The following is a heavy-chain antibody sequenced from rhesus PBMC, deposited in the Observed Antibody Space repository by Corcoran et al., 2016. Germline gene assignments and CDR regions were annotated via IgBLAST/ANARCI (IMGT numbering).Heavy chain of an antibody. J-gene: IGHJ4*01. CDR3: ARGASGAGDY. D-gene: IGHD6-31*01. V-gene: IGHV3-22*01. CDR1: GFTFSSSG. Sequence: EVQMVESGGGLVQLGGSLRLSCVVSGFTFSSSGFHWVRQVPGKGRQWVTAIETNGDTTLYADSVKCRFSISRENAKNTLYLRMDSLRVEDTAVYYCARGASGAGDYWGQGVLVTVSS. CDR2: IETNGDTT.